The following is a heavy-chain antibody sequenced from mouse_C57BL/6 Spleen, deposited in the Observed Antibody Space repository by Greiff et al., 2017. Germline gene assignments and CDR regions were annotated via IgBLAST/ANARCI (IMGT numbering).Heavy chain of an antibody. CDR1: GYTFTDYY. CDR2: IYPGSGNT. V-gene: IGHV1-76*01. CDR3: ARLEGWEGD. Sequence: QVQLQQSGAELVRPGASVKLSCKASGYTFTDYYINWVKQRPGQGLEWIARIYPGSGNTYYNEKFKGKATLTAEKSSSTAYMQLSSLTSEDSAVYFCARLEGWEGDWGKGTTLTVSS. D-gene: IGHD3-3*01. J-gene: IGHJ2*01.